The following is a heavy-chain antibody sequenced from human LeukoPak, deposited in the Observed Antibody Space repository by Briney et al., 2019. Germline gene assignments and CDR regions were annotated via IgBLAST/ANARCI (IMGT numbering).Heavy chain of an antibody. D-gene: IGHD2-21*02. V-gene: IGHV3-48*03. CDR3: VRGRLLRSTKYFDY. Sequence: GGSLRLSCAASGCPVNKYEMHWVRQAPGKGLEWVSYIDAGATSTNYADSVWGRFTLSRDNAQNSVHLQMNSLRDEDTAVYYCVRGRLLRSTKYFDYWGQGALVTVSS. CDR1: GCPVNKYE. CDR2: IDAGATST. J-gene: IGHJ4*02.